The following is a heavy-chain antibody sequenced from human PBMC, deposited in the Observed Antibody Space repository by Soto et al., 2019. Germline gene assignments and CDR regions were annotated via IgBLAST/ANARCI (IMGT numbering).Heavy chain of an antibody. V-gene: IGHV3-49*03. D-gene: IGHD2-2*02. CDR1: GFTLGDYA. Sequence: PGGSLRISCTASGFTLGDYAMSWFRQAPGKGLERVCFIRSKAYSGTTEYAASVKGRFTISRDDSKSIAYLQMNSLKTEDTAVYYCTRDRVVVVPADIGVYYYGMDVWGQGTTVTVSS. CDR2: IRSKAYSGTT. CDR3: TRDRVVVVPADIGVYYYGMDV. J-gene: IGHJ6*02.